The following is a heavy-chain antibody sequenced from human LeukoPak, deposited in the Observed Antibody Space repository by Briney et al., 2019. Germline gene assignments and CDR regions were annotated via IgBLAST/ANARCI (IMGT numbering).Heavy chain of an antibody. CDR3: ARDSPGTTASDY. Sequence: TGGSLRLSCAASGFTFGSYRMNWVRQAPGKGLEWVSSISASGSYIYYADSLKGRFTISRDNTKNSLCLQMNSLRAGDTAVYYCARDSPGTTASDYWGQGTLVTVSS. V-gene: IGHV3-21*01. J-gene: IGHJ4*02. CDR1: GFTFGSYR. CDR2: ISASGSYI. D-gene: IGHD1-1*01.